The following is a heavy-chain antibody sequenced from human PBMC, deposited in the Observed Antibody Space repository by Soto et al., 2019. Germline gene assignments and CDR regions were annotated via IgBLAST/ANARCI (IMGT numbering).Heavy chain of an antibody. J-gene: IGHJ6*02. CDR1: GDSISRIDYY. CDR2: IYFRGNT. Sequence: SETLSLTCSVSGDSISRIDYYWTWIRQHPEKGLEWIGSIYFRGNTYYSPSLESRLTISVDTSKNQFSLKLTSVTAADTAVYYCARDKMAYCSGDRYAGSYYYGMDACGQGPTVTVS. D-gene: IGHD2-21*02. V-gene: IGHV4-31*03. CDR3: ARDKMAYCSGDRYAGSYYYGMDA.